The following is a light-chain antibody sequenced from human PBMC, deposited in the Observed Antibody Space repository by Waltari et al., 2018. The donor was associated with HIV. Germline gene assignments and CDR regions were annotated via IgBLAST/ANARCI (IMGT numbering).Light chain of an antibody. CDR2: GNT. V-gene: IGLV1-40*01. J-gene: IGLJ1*01. CDR3: QSYDTSLSAYV. Sequence: QSVLAQPPSVSGAPGQRVTISCTGSSSNIGAGYDVHWYQQLPGTAPKFLIYGNTNRPSGFPDRFSGSKSGSSASLAITGLQAEDEADYYCQSYDTSLSAYVFGTGTKVTVL. CDR1: SSNIGAGYD.